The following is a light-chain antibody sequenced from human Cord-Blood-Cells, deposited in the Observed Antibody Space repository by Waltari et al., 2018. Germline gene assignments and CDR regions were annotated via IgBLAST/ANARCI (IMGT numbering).Light chain of an antibody. J-gene: IGKJ2*01. CDR2: GAS. CDR3: QQYGSSPMYT. V-gene: IGKV3-20*01. CDR1: QSVSSSY. Sequence: EIVLTQSPGTLSLSPGERATLSCRASQSVSSSYLAWYQQKPGQAPRLLIYGASSRAPGIPDRFSGSGSGTDFTLTISRLEPEDFAVYYCQQYGSSPMYTFVQGTKLEIK.